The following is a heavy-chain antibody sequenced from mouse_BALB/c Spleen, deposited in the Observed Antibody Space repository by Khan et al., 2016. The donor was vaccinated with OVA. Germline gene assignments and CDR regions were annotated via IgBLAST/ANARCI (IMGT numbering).Heavy chain of an antibody. CDR3: ARGGYGGFAY. CDR2: IDPYNGGT. D-gene: IGHD2-2*01. Sequence: EVQLQESGPELVKPGASVKVSCKASGYAFTSYIMYWVKQSHGKSLEWIGYIDPYNGGTSYNQKFKGKATLTVDKSSTTAYMHLNSLTSEDSADYCCARGGYGGFAYWGQGTLVTVSA. J-gene: IGHJ3*01. V-gene: IGHV1S135*01. CDR1: GYAFTSYI.